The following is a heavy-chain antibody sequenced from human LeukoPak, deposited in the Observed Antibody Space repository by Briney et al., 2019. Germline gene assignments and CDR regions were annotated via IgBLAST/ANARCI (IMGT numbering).Heavy chain of an antibody. CDR3: TRGGTTATRKGFDY. J-gene: IGHJ4*02. Sequence: SQTLSLTCAISGDSVSSNSAAWNWIRQSPSRGLEWLGRTYYRSKWYNDYAVSVKSRITINPDTSKNQFPLQLNSVTPDDTAVYYCTRGGTTATRKGFDYWGQGTLVTVSS. CDR2: TYYRSKWYN. CDR1: GDSVSSNSAA. V-gene: IGHV6-1*01. D-gene: IGHD5-18*01.